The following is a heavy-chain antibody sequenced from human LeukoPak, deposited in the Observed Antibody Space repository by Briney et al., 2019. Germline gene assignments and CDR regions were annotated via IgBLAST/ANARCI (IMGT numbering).Heavy chain of an antibody. Sequence: SETLSLTCAVYGGSFSGYYWSWIRQPPGKGLEWIGEINHSGSTNYNPSLKSRVTISVDTSKNQFSLKLSSVTAADTAVYYCARHFVYSSSSGYFGYGVDVWGQGTTVTVS. J-gene: IGHJ6*02. CDR1: GGSFSGYY. D-gene: IGHD6-6*01. CDR3: ARHFVYSSSSGYFGYGVDV. V-gene: IGHV4-34*01. CDR2: INHSGST.